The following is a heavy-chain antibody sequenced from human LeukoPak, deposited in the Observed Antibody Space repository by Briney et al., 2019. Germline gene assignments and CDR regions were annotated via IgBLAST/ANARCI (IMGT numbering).Heavy chain of an antibody. V-gene: IGHV3-66*01. CDR2: IYSGGST. D-gene: IGHD1-26*01. Sequence: GGSLRLSCAASGFTVSSNYMSWVRQAPGKGLEWVSVIYSGGSTYYADSVKGRFTISRDNSKNTLYLQMNSLRAEDTAVYYCARDPRRVGATTRLGAFDIWGQGTMVTVSS. CDR1: GFTVSSNY. J-gene: IGHJ3*02. CDR3: ARDPRRVGATTRLGAFDI.